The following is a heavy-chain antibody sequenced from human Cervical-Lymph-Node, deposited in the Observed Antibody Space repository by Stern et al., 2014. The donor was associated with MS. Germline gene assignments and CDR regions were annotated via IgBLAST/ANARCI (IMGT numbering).Heavy chain of an antibody. CDR1: GYTFTSYG. J-gene: IGHJ4*02. V-gene: IGHV1-18*01. D-gene: IGHD3-10*01. CDR3: ARVLYGSGSYYDNYFDY. Sequence: VQLVESGAEVKKPGASVKVSCKASGYTFTSYGISWVRQAPGQGLEWMGWISAYNGNTNYAQKLQGRVTMTTDTSTSTAYMELRSLRSDDTAVYYCARVLYGSGSYYDNYFDYWGQGTLVTVSS. CDR2: ISAYNGNT.